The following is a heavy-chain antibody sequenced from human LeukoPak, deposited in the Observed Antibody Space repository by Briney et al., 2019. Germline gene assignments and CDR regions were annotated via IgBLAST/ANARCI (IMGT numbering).Heavy chain of an antibody. CDR2: IIPIFGTA. J-gene: IGHJ6*03. CDR1: GGTFSSYA. Sequence: ASVTVSCKASGGTFSSYAISWVRQAPGQGLEWMGGIIPIFGTANYAQKFQGRVTITADESTSTAYMELSSLRSEDTAVYYCAREGKISRDYYYYMDVWGKGTTVTISS. CDR3: AREGKISRDYYYYMDV. V-gene: IGHV1-69*13. D-gene: IGHD2-15*01.